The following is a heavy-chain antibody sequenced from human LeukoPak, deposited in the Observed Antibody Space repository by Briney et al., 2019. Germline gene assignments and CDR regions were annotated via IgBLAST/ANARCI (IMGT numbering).Heavy chain of an antibody. CDR3: AREHWLSDYYYGMDV. D-gene: IGHD3-9*01. J-gene: IGHJ6*02. CDR1: GGSFSGYY. V-gene: IGHV4-59*01. Sequence: SETLSLTCAVYGGSFSGYYWSWIRQPPGKGLEWIGYIYSSGRTNYNPSLRSRLTISVDTSKNQFSLKLSSVTAADTAVYYCAREHWLSDYYYGMDVWGQGTTVTVSS. CDR2: IYSSGRT.